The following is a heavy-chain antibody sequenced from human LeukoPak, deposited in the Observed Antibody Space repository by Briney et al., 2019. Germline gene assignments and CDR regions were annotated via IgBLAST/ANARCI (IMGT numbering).Heavy chain of an antibody. CDR3: TTADSGSYPDY. CDR1: GFTFSSYW. D-gene: IGHD1-26*01. J-gene: IGHJ4*02. V-gene: IGHV3-7*03. CDR2: IKQDGSEK. Sequence: PGGSLRLSCAASGFTFSSYWMSWVRQAPGKGLEWVANIKQDGSEKYYVDSVKGRFTISRDNAKNSLYLQMNSLKTEDTAVYYCTTADSGSYPDYWGQGTLVTVSS.